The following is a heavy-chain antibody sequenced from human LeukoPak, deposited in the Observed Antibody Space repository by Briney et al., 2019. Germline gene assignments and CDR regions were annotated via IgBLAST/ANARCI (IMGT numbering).Heavy chain of an antibody. J-gene: IGHJ4*02. V-gene: IGHV4-59*13. Sequence: SETLSLTCTVSGGSITNYYWTWIRQPPGKGLEWIGYIYYSGSTNYNPSLKSRVTISVDTSKNQFSLKVTSVTAADTAVYYCARARYNYDGSGYLDYWGQGTLVTVSS. D-gene: IGHD3-22*01. CDR1: GGSITNYY. CDR3: ARARYNYDGSGYLDY. CDR2: IYYSGST.